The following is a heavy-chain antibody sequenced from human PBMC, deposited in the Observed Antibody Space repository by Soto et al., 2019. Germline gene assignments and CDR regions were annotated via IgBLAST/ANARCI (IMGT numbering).Heavy chain of an antibody. CDR3: VREDDGGDRDYYGLDV. V-gene: IGHV4-30-4*01. CDR2: IHYTGSV. CDR1: GGSLNSEHYH. D-gene: IGHD2-21*02. Sequence: QIQLQESGPGLVRPSQTLSLTCTVSGGSLNSEHYHWTWIRQAPGKRLEWIGYIHYTGSVRYNPSLQSRITMSVDTSKNLFSLNLSSVTAAETAVYFCVREDDGGDRDYYGLDVWGQGTMVTVSS. J-gene: IGHJ6*02.